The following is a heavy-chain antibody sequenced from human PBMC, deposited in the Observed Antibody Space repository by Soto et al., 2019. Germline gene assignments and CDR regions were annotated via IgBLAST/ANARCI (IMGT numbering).Heavy chain of an antibody. CDR1: GFTFSSDW. CDR2: ISFDGTST. V-gene: IGHV3-74*01. J-gene: IGHJ4*02. CDR3: ARGRRGLYGHDY. D-gene: IGHD6-19*01. Sequence: PGGSLRLSCAASGFTFSSDWMHWVRQAPGKGLVWVSRISFDGTSTNYADSVKGRFTISRDNGENTLYLQMNSLRAEDTAVYYCARGRRGLYGHDYWGQGTLVTVSS.